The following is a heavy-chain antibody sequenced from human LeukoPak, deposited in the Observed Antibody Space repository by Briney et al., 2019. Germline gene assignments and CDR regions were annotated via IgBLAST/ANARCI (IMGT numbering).Heavy chain of an antibody. CDR1: GYSISNVFY. CDR3: ARREGSNFDY. Sequence: SETLSLTCSVSGYSISNVFYWDWIPQPPGKGLERIESFHHSGSTPYTQTLNSRVSISVDTSKSPFSLKLSTVSAADTAVYYCARREGSNFDYWGQETLVTVSS. CDR2: FHHSGST. J-gene: IGHJ4*02. D-gene: IGHD1-26*01. V-gene: IGHV4-38-2*02.